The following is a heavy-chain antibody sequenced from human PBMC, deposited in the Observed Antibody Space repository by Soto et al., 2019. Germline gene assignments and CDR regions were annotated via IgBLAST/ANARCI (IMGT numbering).Heavy chain of an antibody. Sequence: QVQLVQSGAEVKKPGASVKVSCKASGYTFSSYDINWVRQATGQGLEWMGWMIPNSGKIGYAQKFQGRLTMNRNTSISTAYMELSSLRSEDTAVYYCASDYGDYSGDYWGQGTLVTVSS. CDR2: MIPNSGKI. J-gene: IGHJ4*02. V-gene: IGHV1-8*01. CDR1: GYTFSSYD. D-gene: IGHD4-17*01. CDR3: ASDYGDYSGDY.